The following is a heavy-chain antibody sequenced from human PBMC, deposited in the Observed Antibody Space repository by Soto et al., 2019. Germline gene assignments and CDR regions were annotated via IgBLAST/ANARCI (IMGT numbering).Heavy chain of an antibody. CDR2: IYSGGST. V-gene: IGHV3-53*01. Sequence: PGGSLRLSCAASGFTVSSNYMSWVRQAPGKGLEWVSVIYSGGSTYYADSVKGRFTISRDNSKNTLYLQMNSLRAEDTAVYYCARVVPAAIRAHYAMDVWGQGTTVTVSS. J-gene: IGHJ6*02. CDR3: ARVVPAAIRAHYAMDV. CDR1: GFTVSSNY. D-gene: IGHD2-2*02.